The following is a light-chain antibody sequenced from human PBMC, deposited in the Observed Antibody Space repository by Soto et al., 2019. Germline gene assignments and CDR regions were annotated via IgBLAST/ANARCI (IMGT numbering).Light chain of an antibody. CDR1: SSDVGGYNY. Sequence: QSALTQPASVSGSPGQSITISCTGTSSDVGGYNYVSWYQQHPGKAPKLMIYEVSNRPSGVSNRFSGSKSGNTASLTISGLQAEDEADYYCSSYTSSSTVNDVFGTGTKLTVL. J-gene: IGLJ1*01. V-gene: IGLV2-14*01. CDR2: EVS. CDR3: SSYTSSSTVNDV.